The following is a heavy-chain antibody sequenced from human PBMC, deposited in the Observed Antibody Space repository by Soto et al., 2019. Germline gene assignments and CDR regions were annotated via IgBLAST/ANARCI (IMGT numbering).Heavy chain of an antibody. V-gene: IGHV3-33*01. Sequence: QVQLVESGGGVVQPGRSLRLSCAASGFTFSSYGMHWVRQAPGKGLEWVAVIWYDGSNKDYADSVKGRFTISRDNFKNTVYLQMNSLRAEDKDVYYCARDGYYDFWSGYHTQYYFDYWGQGTLVTVPS. CDR1: GFTFSSYG. CDR3: ARDGYYDFWSGYHTQYYFDY. D-gene: IGHD3-3*01. CDR2: IWYDGSNK. J-gene: IGHJ4*02.